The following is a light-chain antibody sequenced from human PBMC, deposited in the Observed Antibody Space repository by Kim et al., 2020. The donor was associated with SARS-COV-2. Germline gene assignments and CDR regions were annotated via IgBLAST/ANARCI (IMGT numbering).Light chain of an antibody. CDR2: DVS. Sequence: QSALTQPRSVSRSPGQSVTISCTGTSSDVGGYNYVSWYQQHPGKAPKLMIYDVSKRPSGVPDRFSGSKSGNTASLSISGLQAEDEADYYCCSYAGSYTLVFGGGTQLTVL. CDR1: SSDVGGYNY. J-gene: IGLJ2*01. V-gene: IGLV2-11*01. CDR3: CSYAGSYTLV.